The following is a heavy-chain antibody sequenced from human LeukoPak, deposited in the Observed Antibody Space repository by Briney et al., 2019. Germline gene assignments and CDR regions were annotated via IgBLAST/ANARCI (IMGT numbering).Heavy chain of an antibody. D-gene: IGHD6-13*01. CDR3: ARESQNNSSSWYPSDVYYMDV. Sequence: SETLSLTCTVSGGSLSSYYWSWIRQPAGKGLEWIGRIYTTGSTDYNPSLKSRVIMSVDTSKNQFSLKLSSVTAADTAVYYCARESQNNSSSWYPSDVYYMDVWGKGTTVTVSS. J-gene: IGHJ6*03. V-gene: IGHV4-4*07. CDR2: IYTTGST. CDR1: GGSLSSYY.